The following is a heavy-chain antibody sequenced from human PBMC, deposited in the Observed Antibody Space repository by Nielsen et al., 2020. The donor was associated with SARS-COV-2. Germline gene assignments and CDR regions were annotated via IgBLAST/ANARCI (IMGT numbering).Heavy chain of an antibody. J-gene: IGHJ4*02. CDR3: ARTSLSSGGSPRYDY. CDR1: GFSLSSSGMC. D-gene: IGHD2-15*01. Sequence: SGPTLVKPTQTLTLTCTFSGFSLSSSGMCVSWIRQPPGKALEWLARIDWDDDKYYSTFLKTRLTISKDTSKNQVVLTMTNMDPVDTATYYCARTSLSSGGSPRYDYWGQGTLVTVSS. CDR2: IDWDDDK. V-gene: IGHV2-70*11.